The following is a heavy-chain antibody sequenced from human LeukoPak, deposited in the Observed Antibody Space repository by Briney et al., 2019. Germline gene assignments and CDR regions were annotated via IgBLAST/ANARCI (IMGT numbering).Heavy chain of an antibody. D-gene: IGHD3-16*02. CDR3: AREYYDYVWGSYRTSGMDV. CDR2: ISYGGRIV. J-gene: IGHJ6*03. CDR1: GIIISDNY. V-gene: IGHV3-11*04. Sequence: GGSLRLSCEASGIIISDNYMSWIRQAPGKGLEWVSYISYGGRIVYSADSVKGRFTISRDNAKNSVYLQMNSLRAEDTAVYYCAREYYDYVWGSYRTSGMDVWGKGTTVTVSS.